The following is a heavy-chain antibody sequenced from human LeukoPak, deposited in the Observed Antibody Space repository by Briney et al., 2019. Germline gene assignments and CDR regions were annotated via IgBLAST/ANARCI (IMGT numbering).Heavy chain of an antibody. V-gene: IGHV4-4*02. J-gene: IGHJ3*02. CDR1: GGSISSSNW. CDR2: IYHSGST. Sequence: PSETLSLTCAVSGGSISSSNWWSWVRQPPGKGLEWIGEIYHSGSTNYNPSLKIRVTISVDKSKNQFSLKLSSVTAADTAVYYCAGDPHCSSTSCQIDRYDAFDIWGQGTMVTVSS. D-gene: IGHD2-2*01. CDR3: AGDPHCSSTSCQIDRYDAFDI.